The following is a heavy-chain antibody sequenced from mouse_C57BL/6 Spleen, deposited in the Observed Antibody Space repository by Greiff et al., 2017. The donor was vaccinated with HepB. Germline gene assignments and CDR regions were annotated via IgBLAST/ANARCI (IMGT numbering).Heavy chain of an antibody. CDR3: VRQSDYYGYYAMDY. Sequence: DVQLVESGGGLVQPKGSLKLSCAASGFSFNTYAMNWVRQAPGKGLEWVARIRSKSNNYATYYADSVKDRFTISRDDSESMLYLQMNNLKTEDTAMYYCVRQSDYYGYYAMDYWGQGTSVTVSS. D-gene: IGHD1-1*01. J-gene: IGHJ4*01. V-gene: IGHV10-1*01. CDR2: IRSKSNNYAT. CDR1: GFSFNTYA.